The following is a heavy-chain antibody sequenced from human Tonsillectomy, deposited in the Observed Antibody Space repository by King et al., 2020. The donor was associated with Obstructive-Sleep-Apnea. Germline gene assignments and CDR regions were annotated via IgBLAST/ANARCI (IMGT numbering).Heavy chain of an antibody. Sequence: QLQESGPGLVKPSETLSLTCTVSGGSISSYYWSWIRQPAGKGLEWIGRIYTSGSTDYNPSLKSRVTMSVDTSKNQLSLKLSSVTAADTAVYYCARVGETTYYYYGLDVWGQGTTVTVSS. CDR2: IYTSGST. CDR3: ARVGETTYYYYGLDV. D-gene: IGHD1-26*01. J-gene: IGHJ6*02. CDR1: GGSISSYY. V-gene: IGHV4-4*07.